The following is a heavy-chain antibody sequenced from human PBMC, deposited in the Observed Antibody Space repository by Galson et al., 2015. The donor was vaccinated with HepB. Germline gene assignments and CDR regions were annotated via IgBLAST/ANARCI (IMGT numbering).Heavy chain of an antibody. D-gene: IGHD4-11*01. CDR2: ISAYNGNT. Sequence: QSGAEVKKPGASVKVSCKASGYTFTSYGISWVRQSPGQGLEWMGWISAYNGNTNYAQKLQGTVTITKYTSTSTVYMELRSLRSDDTAVYYCARAACFTQRLHSWFDPWGQGTLVTVSS. J-gene: IGHJ5*02. CDR3: ARAACFTQRLHSWFDP. CDR1: GYTFTSYG. V-gene: IGHV1-18*04.